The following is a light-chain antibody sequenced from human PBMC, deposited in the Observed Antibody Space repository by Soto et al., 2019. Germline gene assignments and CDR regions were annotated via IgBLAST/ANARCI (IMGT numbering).Light chain of an antibody. CDR2: ATS. V-gene: IGKV1-39*01. CDR3: QQSYSTPYT. CDR1: QSISSY. Sequence: DIQMTQSPSSLSASVGDRVTITCRASQSISSYLNWYQQNPGKAPKLLIYATSSLQSGGPSRFSGSGSGTDFTLSISSLQLEDFATYYCQQSYSTPYTFGQGTKLEIK. J-gene: IGKJ2*01.